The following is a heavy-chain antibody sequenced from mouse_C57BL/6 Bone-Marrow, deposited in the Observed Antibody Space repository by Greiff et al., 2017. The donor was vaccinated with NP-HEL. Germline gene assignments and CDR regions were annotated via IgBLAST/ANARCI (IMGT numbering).Heavy chain of an antibody. CDR1: GISITTGNYR. CDR3: ARDGSITTVVATDWYFDV. CDR2: IYYSGTI. Sequence: DVQLQESGPGLVKPSQTVFLTCTVTGISITTGNYRWSWIRQFPGNKLEWIGYIYYSGTITYNPSLTSRTTITRDTPKNQFFLEMNSLTAEDTATYYCARDGSITTVVATDWYFDVWGTGTTVTVSS. V-gene: IGHV3-5*01. J-gene: IGHJ1*03. D-gene: IGHD1-1*01.